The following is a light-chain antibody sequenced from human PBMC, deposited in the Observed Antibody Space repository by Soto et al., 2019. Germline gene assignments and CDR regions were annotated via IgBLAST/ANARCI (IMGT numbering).Light chain of an antibody. V-gene: IGLV2-8*01. CDR2: EVT. CDR3: SSYGGSANLV. J-gene: IGLJ2*01. Sequence: QSALTQPPSASGSPGQSVAISCTGTSSDVGGYNYVSWYQQHPGKAPKLIIYEVTKRPSGVPDRFSGSKSGNTASLTVSGLQAEDESDYYCSSYGGSANLVFGGGTQLTVL. CDR1: SSDVGGYNY.